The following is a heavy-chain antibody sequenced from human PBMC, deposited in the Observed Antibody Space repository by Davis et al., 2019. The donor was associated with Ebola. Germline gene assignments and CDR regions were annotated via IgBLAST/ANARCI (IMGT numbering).Heavy chain of an antibody. Sequence: ASVKVSCKASGYTFTTYDINWVRQATGQGLEWMGWMNPKSGNTGYAQNFQGRVTMTRDTSITTAYMELSSLRSEDTSVYYCARDRGGDYSFDYWGQGTLVTVSS. CDR1: GYTFTTYD. CDR2: MNPKSGNT. D-gene: IGHD3-10*01. V-gene: IGHV1-8*01. CDR3: ARDRGGDYSFDY. J-gene: IGHJ4*02.